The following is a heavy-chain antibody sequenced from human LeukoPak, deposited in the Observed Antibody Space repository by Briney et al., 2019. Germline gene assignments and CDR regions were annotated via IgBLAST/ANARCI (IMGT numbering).Heavy chain of an antibody. Sequence: PGRSLRLSCAASGFTLDDYAMHWVRQAPGKGLEWVAIIWYDGSNKYYADSVKGRFTISRDNSKNTLYLQMNSLRGEDTAVYYCARERWSGYDFHGRAFDYWGQGTLVTVSS. CDR2: IWYDGSNK. J-gene: IGHJ4*02. CDR3: ARERWSGYDFHGRAFDY. V-gene: IGHV3-33*08. CDR1: GFTLDDYA. D-gene: IGHD5-12*01.